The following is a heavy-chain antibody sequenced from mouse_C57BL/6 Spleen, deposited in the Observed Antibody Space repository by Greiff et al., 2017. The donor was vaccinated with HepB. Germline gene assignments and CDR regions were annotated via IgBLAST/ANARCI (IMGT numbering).Heavy chain of an antibody. CDR3: ASRGSNYGWFAY. CDR1: GYTFTSYW. CDR2: IDPSDSYT. Sequence: QVQLQQPGAELVMPGASVKLSCKASGYTFTSYWMHWVKQRPGQGLEWIGEIDPSDSYTNYNQKFKGKSTLTVDKSSSTAYMQLSRLTSADSAVYYCASRGSNYGWFAYWGQGTLVTVSA. J-gene: IGHJ3*01. D-gene: IGHD2-5*01. V-gene: IGHV1-69*01.